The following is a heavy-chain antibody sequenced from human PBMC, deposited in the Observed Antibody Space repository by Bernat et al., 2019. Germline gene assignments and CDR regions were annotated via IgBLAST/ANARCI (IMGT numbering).Heavy chain of an antibody. CDR2: INHDSGLL. V-gene: IGHV3-48*01. J-gene: IGHJ3*01. CDR1: GFIFNNYP. CDR3: VRDIDWTFDF. D-gene: IGHD2-21*01. Sequence: EVQLVESGGGLVQPGGSLRLSCAASGFIFNNYPMNWVRQAPGRGLESISHINHDSGLLYYADSVRGRFTISRDNAQNSLYLQMSSLRAEDTAVYFCVRDIDWTFDFWGRGTMVTVSS.